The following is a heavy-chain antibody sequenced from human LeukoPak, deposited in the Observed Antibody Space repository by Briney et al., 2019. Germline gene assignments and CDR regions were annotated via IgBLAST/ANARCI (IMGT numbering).Heavy chain of an antibody. Sequence: SVKVSCEASGGTFSSYAISWVRQAPGQGLEWMGGIIPIFGTANYAQKFQGRVTITADESTSTAYMELSSLRSEDTAVYYCARVGGLGYCSGGSCYVDYWGQGTLVTVSS. CDR1: GGTFSSYA. J-gene: IGHJ4*02. CDR3: ARVGGLGYCSGGSCYVDY. CDR2: IIPIFGTA. V-gene: IGHV1-69*13. D-gene: IGHD2-15*01.